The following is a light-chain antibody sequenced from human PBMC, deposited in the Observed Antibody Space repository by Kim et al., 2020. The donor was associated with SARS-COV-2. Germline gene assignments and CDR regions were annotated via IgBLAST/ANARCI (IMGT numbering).Light chain of an antibody. CDR2: AAS. V-gene: IGKV1-8*01. J-gene: IGKJ2*01. Sequence: AIRMTKSPSSFSASTGDRVTITCRASQGISSYLAWYQQKPGDAPKLLIYAASTLQSGVPSRFSGSGAGTDFTLTISCLQSDDFATYYCQQYYSYPYTFGQGTKLEL. CDR1: QGISSY. CDR3: QQYYSYPYT.